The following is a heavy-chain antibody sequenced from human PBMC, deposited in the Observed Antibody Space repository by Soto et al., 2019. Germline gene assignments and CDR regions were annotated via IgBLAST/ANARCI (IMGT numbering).Heavy chain of an antibody. J-gene: IGHJ6*03. CDR3: ARVGYSSGWHYYYYYMDV. Sequence: SETLSLTCTVSGGSISSYYWSWIRQPPGKGLEWIGYIYYSGSTNYNPSLKSRVTISVDTSKNQFSLKLSSVTAADTAVYYCARVGYSSGWHYYYYYMDVWGKGTTVTVSS. V-gene: IGHV4-59*01. D-gene: IGHD6-19*01. CDR1: GGSISSYY. CDR2: IYYSGST.